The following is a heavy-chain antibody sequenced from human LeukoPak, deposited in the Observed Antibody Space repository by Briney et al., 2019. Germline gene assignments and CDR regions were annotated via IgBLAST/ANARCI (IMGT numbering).Heavy chain of an antibody. D-gene: IGHD3-22*01. Sequence: SETLSLTCTVSGDSISTSNSYWGWIRQPPWKGLEWIGSIYYSGNTYYNASLKSRVTISVDTSKNQFSLKLSSVTAADTAVYYCARYLNERYYDSSGYFLGMDVWGKGTTVTISS. J-gene: IGHJ6*03. V-gene: IGHV4-39*01. CDR2: IYYSGNT. CDR1: GDSISTSNSY. CDR3: ARYLNERYYDSSGYFLGMDV.